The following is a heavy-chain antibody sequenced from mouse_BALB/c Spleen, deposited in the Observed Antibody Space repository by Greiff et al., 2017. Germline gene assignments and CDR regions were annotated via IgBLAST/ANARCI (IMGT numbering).Heavy chain of an antibody. Sequence: EVQLQQSGAELVKPGASVKLSCTASGFNIKDTYMHWVKQRPEQGLEWIGRIDPANGNTKYDPKFQGKATITADTSSNTAYLQLSSLTSEDTAVYYCAYYYGSSPYYYAMDYWGQGTSVTVSS. CDR1: GFNIKDTY. CDR3: AYYYGSSPYYYAMDY. J-gene: IGHJ4*01. V-gene: IGHV14-3*02. CDR2: IDPANGNT. D-gene: IGHD1-1*01.